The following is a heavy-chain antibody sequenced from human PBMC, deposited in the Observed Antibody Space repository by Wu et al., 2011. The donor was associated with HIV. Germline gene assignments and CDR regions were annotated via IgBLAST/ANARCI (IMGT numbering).Heavy chain of an antibody. CDR2: ISAYNGNT. CDR3: ARDVYYYDSSGYYYYFDY. D-gene: IGHD3-22*01. Sequence: QVQLVQSGAEVKKPGASVKVSCKASGYTFTSYGLSWVRQAPGQGLEWMGWISAYNGNTNYAQKFQGRVTMTTDTSTSTAYMELRSLRSDDTADYFCARDVYYYDSSGYYYYFDYWGQGPWSPSPQ. CDR1: GYTFTSYG. J-gene: IGHJ4*02. V-gene: IGHV1-18*01.